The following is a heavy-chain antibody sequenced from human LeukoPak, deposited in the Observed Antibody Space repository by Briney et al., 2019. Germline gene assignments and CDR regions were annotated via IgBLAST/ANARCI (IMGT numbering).Heavy chain of an antibody. CDR2: IYYSGST. Sequence: PSETLSLTCTVSGVSISSYYWSWIRQPPGKGLEWIGYIYYSGSTNYNPSLKSRVTISVDTSKNQFSLKLSSVTAADTAVYYCARAVVIRDYYYGMDVWGQGTTVTVSS. D-gene: IGHD3-22*01. J-gene: IGHJ6*02. CDR3: ARAVVIRDYYYGMDV. CDR1: GVSISSYY. V-gene: IGHV4-59*01.